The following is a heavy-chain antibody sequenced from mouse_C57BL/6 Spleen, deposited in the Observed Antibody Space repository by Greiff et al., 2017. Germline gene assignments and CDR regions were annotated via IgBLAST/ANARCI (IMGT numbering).Heavy chain of an antibody. CDR2: IDPSDSYT. CDR1: GYTFTSYW. J-gene: IGHJ2*01. D-gene: IGHD2-5*01. V-gene: IGHV1-50*01. Sequence: VQLQQPGAELVKPGASVKLSCTASGYTFTSYWMQWVKQRPGQGLEWIGEIDPSDSYTNYNQKFKGKATMTVDTSSSTAYMQLSSLTSEDSAVYYCARREYCRNYHGDYWGQGTTLTVSS. CDR3: ARREYCRNYHGDY.